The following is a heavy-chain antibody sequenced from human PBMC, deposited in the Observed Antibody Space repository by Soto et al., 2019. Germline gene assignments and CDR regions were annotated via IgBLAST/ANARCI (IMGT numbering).Heavy chain of an antibody. Sequence: GGSLRLSCAASGFTFGLYVMNWVRQAPGKGLEWVSTVTVSGASTYYADSVKGRFTISRDDSRNTLHLQINSLRAEDTALYYCARKGRHGYDKGNWFDPWGQGTLVTVSS. CDR1: GFTFGLYV. CDR2: VTVSGAST. CDR3: ARKGRHGYDKGNWFDP. D-gene: IGHD5-12*01. V-gene: IGHV3-23*01. J-gene: IGHJ5*02.